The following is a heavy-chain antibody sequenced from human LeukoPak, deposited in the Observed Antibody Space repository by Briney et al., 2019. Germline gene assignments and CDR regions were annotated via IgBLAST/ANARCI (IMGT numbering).Heavy chain of an antibody. CDR2: IYPRGST. J-gene: IGHJ4*02. D-gene: IGHD6-6*01. Sequence: SETLSLTCAVSGSSISSGSYSWSWIRQPPRKGLEWIGYIYPRGSTYYNPSLKSRVTISVDTSKNQFSLKLSSVTAADTAVYYCARHRAALWYSSSSPYFDYWGQGTLVTVSS. CDR3: ARHRAALWYSSSSPYFDY. V-gene: IGHV4-30-2*03. CDR1: GSSISSGSYS.